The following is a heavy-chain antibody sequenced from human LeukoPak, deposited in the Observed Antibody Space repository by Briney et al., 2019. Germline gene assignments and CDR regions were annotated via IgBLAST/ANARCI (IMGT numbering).Heavy chain of an antibody. V-gene: IGHV3-7*03. Sequence: PGGSLRLSCAASTFTFSNYWMSWVRQAPGKGLEWVANIKQDGSEKYYVDSVKGRFTISRDNAKNSLYLQMNSLRAGDTAVYFCARDASRVVGATTDLDFWGQGTLVTVSS. CDR2: IKQDGSEK. CDR1: TFTFSNYW. D-gene: IGHD1-26*01. J-gene: IGHJ4*02. CDR3: ARDASRVVGATTDLDF.